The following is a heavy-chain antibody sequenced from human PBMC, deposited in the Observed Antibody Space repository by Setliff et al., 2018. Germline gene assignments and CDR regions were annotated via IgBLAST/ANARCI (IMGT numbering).Heavy chain of an antibody. J-gene: IGHJ3*02. CDR3: ARVSGPLTLDGPVDIVARGLDAFDI. CDR2: INPSGGST. CDR1: GYTFTSYY. Sequence: ASVKVSCKASGYTFTSYYMHWVRQAPGQGLEWMVIINPSGGSTSYAQKFQGRVTMTRDTSTSTVYMELSSLRSEDTAVYYCARVSGPLTLDGPVDIVARGLDAFDIWGQGTMVTVSS. D-gene: IGHD5-12*01. V-gene: IGHV1-46*01.